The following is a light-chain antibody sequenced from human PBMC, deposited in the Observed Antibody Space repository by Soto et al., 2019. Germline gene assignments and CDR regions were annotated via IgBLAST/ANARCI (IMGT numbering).Light chain of an antibody. CDR3: QHSYSTPQT. J-gene: IGKJ2*01. V-gene: IGKV1-39*01. CDR1: QSIRSC. CDR2: AAS. Sequence: DIQMTQSPSSLSASVGDRVTITCRASQSIRSCLNWYQQKPGKAPKLLIYAASSFQSGVPSRFSGSGSGTDFTLTISSLQPEDFATYYCQHSYSTPQTFGQGTKLEIK.